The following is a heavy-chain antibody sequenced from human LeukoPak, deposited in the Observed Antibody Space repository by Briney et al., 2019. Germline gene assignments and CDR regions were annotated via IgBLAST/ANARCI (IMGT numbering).Heavy chain of an antibody. V-gene: IGHV4-4*07. CDR3: GRNAAYCIDL. D-gene: IGHD2-15*01. Sequence: SETLSLTCTVSGGSISSYYWSWIRQPAGKGLEWIGRIYTSGSTNYNPSLKSRVTMSVDTSKNQLSLRLTSVTAADTAMYYCGRNAAYCIDLWGQGTLVTVSS. CDR2: IYTSGST. CDR1: GGSISSYY. J-gene: IGHJ1*01.